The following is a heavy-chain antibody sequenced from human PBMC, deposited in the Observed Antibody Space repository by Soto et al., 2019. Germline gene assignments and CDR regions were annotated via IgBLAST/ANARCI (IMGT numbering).Heavy chain of an antibody. CDR2: INPSGGST. Sequence: GASVKVSCKASGYTFTSYYMHWVRQAPGQGLEWMGIINPSGGSTSYAQKFQGRVTMTRDTSTSTVYMELSSLRSEDTAVYYCVRDPFGGVIAPNAFDIWGQGTMVTVSS. CDR1: GYTFTSYY. D-gene: IGHD3-16*02. V-gene: IGHV1-46*03. CDR3: VRDPFGGVIAPNAFDI. J-gene: IGHJ3*02.